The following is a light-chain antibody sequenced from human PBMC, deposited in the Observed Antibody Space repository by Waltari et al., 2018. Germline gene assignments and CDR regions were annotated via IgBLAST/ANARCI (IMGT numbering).Light chain of an antibody. Sequence: DIQMTQSPSSLSASVGDRVTITCGASQSISYFLNWYHQRPGKAPRLLIHGASTLQGGVPSRFSGGGSGTGFSLTISSLQPEDLGTYYCQQSYTSPRTFGQGTKVEIK. J-gene: IGKJ1*01. CDR1: QSISYF. CDR2: GAS. V-gene: IGKV1-39*01. CDR3: QQSYTSPRT.